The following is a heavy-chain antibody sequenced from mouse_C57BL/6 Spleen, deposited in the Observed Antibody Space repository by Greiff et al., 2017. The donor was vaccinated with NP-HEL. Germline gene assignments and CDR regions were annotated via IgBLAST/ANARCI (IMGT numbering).Heavy chain of an antibody. CDR1: GFTFSSYA. J-gene: IGHJ3*01. Sequence: EVKLMESGEGLVKPGGSLKLSCAASGFTFSSYAMSWVRQTPEKRLEWVAYISSGGDYIYYADTVKGRFTISRDNARNTLYLQMSSLKSEDTAMYYCTRGDYGSPYWGQGTLVTVSA. CDR2: ISSGGDYI. CDR3: TRGDYGSPY. D-gene: IGHD1-1*01. V-gene: IGHV5-9-1*02.